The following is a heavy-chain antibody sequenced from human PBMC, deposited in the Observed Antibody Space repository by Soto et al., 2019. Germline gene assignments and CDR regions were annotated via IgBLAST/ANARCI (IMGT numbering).Heavy chain of an antibody. CDR3: AKATGYSSGWYDY. D-gene: IGHD6-13*01. CDR1: GFSISSHA. V-gene: IGHV3-23*01. CDR2: ISGSDGST. J-gene: IGHJ4*02. Sequence: GGSLRLSCAASGFSISSHAMNWVRQAPGKGLEWISAISGSDGSTYYADSVKGRFTISRDNSKNTLFLQMNSLGAEDTAVYYCAKATGYSSGWYDYWGQGTLVTVSS.